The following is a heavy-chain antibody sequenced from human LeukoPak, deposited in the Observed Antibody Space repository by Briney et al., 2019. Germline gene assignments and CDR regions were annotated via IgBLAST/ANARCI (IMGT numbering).Heavy chain of an antibody. CDR3: ARYYYDSSLDY. V-gene: IGHV4-30-2*01. D-gene: IGHD3-22*01. J-gene: IGHJ4*02. CDR2: IYHSGST. Sequence: SETLSLTCTVSGGSISSGGYYWSWIRQPPGKGLEWIGYIYHSGSTYYNPSLKSRVTISVDRSKNQFSLKLSSVTAADTAVYYCARYYYDSSLDYWGQGTLVTVSS. CDR1: GGSISSGGYY.